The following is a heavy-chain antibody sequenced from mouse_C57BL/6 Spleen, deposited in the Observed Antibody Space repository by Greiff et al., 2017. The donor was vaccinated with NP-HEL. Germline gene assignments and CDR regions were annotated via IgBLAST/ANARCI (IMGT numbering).Heavy chain of an antibody. V-gene: IGHV1-55*01. Sequence: VQLQQPGAELVKPGASVKMSCKASGYTFTSYWITWVKQRPGQGLEWIGDIYPGSGSTNYNEKFKSKATLTVDTSSSTAYMQLSSLTSEDSAVFYCATRPYDYDGFDYWGQGTTLTVSS. D-gene: IGHD2-4*01. CDR1: GYTFTSYW. J-gene: IGHJ2*01. CDR2: IYPGSGST. CDR3: ATRPYDYDGFDY.